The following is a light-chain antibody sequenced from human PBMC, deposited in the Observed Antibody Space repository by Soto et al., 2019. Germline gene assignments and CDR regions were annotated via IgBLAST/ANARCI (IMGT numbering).Light chain of an antibody. J-gene: IGKJ1*01. CDR2: DAS. CDR3: QQYNRHWWT. V-gene: IGKV1-5*01. Sequence: DIQMTQSPSTLSASVGDRVTITCRASQSISSWLAWYQQKPGTAPKLLIYDASTLESGVPSRFRGSGAGTDFTLTISSLQPDDFATYYCQQYNRHWWTFGQGTKVDIK. CDR1: QSISSW.